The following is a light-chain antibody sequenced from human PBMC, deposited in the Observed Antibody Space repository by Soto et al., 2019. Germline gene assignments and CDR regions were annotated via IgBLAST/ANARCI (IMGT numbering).Light chain of an antibody. CDR2: TPS. J-gene: IGKJ4*01. V-gene: IGKV1-12*01. CDR3: QRGDRFPLT. CDR1: QGVGTW. Sequence: DIQMTRSPSSVSASVGNRVTITSRASQGVGTWLAWSQQKPSEAPRLLINTPSTLHSGVPSRFSGGASATDFTLTITSLQPEDSATYYYQRGDRFPLTFGGGTKVEIK.